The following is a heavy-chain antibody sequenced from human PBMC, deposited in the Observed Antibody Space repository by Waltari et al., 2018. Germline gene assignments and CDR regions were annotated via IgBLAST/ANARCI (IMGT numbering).Heavy chain of an antibody. CDR1: GGSFSGYY. Sequence: QVQLQQWGAGLLKPSETLSLTCAVYGGSFSGYYWSWIRQPPGKGLEWIGEINHSGSTNYNPSLKSRVTISVDTSKNQFSLKLSSVTAADTAVYYCARGRRRGLFDYWGQGTLVTVSS. D-gene: IGHD3-10*01. CDR3: ARGRRRGLFDY. CDR2: INHSGST. V-gene: IGHV4-34*01. J-gene: IGHJ4*02.